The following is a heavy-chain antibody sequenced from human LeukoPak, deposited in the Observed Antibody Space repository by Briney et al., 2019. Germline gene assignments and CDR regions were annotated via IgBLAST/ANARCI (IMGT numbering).Heavy chain of an antibody. Sequence: SETLSLTCAVYGGSFSGYYWSWIRQPPGKGLEWIGEINHSGGTNYNPSLKSRVTISVDTSKNQFSLKLSSVTAADTAVYYCARGYAMIVVVTQARWLDPWGQGTLVTVSS. V-gene: IGHV4-34*01. D-gene: IGHD3-22*01. J-gene: IGHJ5*02. CDR3: ARGYAMIVVVTQARWLDP. CDR2: INHSGGT. CDR1: GGSFSGYY.